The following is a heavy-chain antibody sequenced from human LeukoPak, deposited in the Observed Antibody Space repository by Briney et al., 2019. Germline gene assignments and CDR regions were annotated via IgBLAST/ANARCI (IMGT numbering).Heavy chain of an antibody. J-gene: IGHJ6*02. D-gene: IGHD6-6*01. CDR2: IKQDGSEK. V-gene: IGHV3-7*03. CDR1: GFTFSSYW. Sequence: GGSLRLSCAASGFTFSSYWMSWVRQAPGKGLEWVAKIKQDGSEKYYVDSVRGRFTISRDNAENSLYLQMNSLRAEDTAVYYCTRESEYSSSSFYYGMDVWGQGTTVTVSS. CDR3: TRESEYSSSSFYYGMDV.